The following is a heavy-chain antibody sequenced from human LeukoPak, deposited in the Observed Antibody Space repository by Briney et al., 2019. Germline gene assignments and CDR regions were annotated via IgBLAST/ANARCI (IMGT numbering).Heavy chain of an antibody. D-gene: IGHD3-9*01. CDR3: TSALYDNIDY. CDR2: IRSKANSYAT. CDR1: GFTFSGSA. J-gene: IGHJ4*02. V-gene: IGHV3-73*01. Sequence: GGSLRLSCAASGFTFSGSALHWVRQASGKGLEWVGRIRSKANSYATAYAASVKGRFTISRDDSKNTAYLQMNSLKTEDTAVYYCTSALYDNIDYWGQGTLVTVSS.